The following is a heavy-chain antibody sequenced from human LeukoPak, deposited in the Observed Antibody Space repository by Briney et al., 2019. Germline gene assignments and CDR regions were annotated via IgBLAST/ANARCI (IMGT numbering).Heavy chain of an antibody. D-gene: IGHD2-21*01. CDR2: IIPIFGTA. CDR1: GGTFSSYA. V-gene: IGHV1-69*01. J-gene: IGHJ4*02. CDR3: AREELDCGGDCYPGGSFDY. Sequence: SVKVSCKASGGTFSSYAISWVRQAPGQGLEWMGGIIPIFGTANYAQKFQGRVTITADESTSTAYMELSSLRSEDTAVYYCAREELDCGGDCYPGGSFDYWGQGTLVTVSS.